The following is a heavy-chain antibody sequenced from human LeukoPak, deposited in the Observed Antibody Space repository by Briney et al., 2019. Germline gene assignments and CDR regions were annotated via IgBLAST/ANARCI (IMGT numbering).Heavy chain of an antibody. J-gene: IGHJ6*02. CDR1: GGSFSGYY. D-gene: IGHD1-26*01. CDR3: ARVVRRGVYYYYGMDV. Sequence: SETLSLTCAVYGGSFSGYYWSWIRQPPGKGLEWIGEINHSGSTNYNPSLKSRVTISVDTSKNQFSLKLSSVTAADTAVYYCARVVRRGVYYYYGMDVWGQGTTVTVSS. V-gene: IGHV4-34*01. CDR2: INHSGST.